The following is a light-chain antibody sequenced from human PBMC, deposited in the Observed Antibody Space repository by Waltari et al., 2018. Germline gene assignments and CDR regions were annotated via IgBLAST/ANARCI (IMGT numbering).Light chain of an antibody. CDR1: SSDVGCHYF. V-gene: IGLV2-11*01. Sequence: QSALTQPRSVSGSPGQSATISRTGTSSDVGCHYFVSWYQQHPGKAPKLLIYDVSKRPSGVPDHFSGSKSGNTASLTTSGLQAEDEADYFCCSYAGAYTLGVFGTGTKVTVL. J-gene: IGLJ1*01. CDR3: CSYAGAYTLGV. CDR2: DVS.